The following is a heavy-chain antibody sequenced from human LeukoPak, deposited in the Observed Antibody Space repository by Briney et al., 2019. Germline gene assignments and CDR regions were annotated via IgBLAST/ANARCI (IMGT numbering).Heavy chain of an antibody. CDR3: AKQGFGLPAPLNY. Sequence: PGRSLRLSCAASGFTFSSYGMHWVRQAPGKGLEWVAVISYDGSNKYYADSVKGRFTISRDNSKNTLYLQMNSLRAEDTAVYYCAKQGFGLPAPLNYWGQGTLVTVSS. V-gene: IGHV3-30*18. CDR2: ISYDGSNK. J-gene: IGHJ4*02. D-gene: IGHD3-10*01. CDR1: GFTFSSYG.